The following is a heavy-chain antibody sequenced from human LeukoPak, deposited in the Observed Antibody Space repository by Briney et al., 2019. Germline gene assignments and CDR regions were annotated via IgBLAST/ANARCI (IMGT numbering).Heavy chain of an antibody. J-gene: IGHJ4*02. CDR3: VKDIGPVTSSPRFDY. CDR1: GFTFDDYA. CDR2: VNWDGGTT. Sequence: GGSLRLSCAASGFTFDDYAMHWVRQAPGKGLEWVSLVNWDGGTTYYADSVKGRFTISRDNNKNSVYLQMNSLRLEDTALYYCVKDIGPVTSSPRFDYWGQGTLVTVSS. D-gene: IGHD2-2*01. V-gene: IGHV3-43D*03.